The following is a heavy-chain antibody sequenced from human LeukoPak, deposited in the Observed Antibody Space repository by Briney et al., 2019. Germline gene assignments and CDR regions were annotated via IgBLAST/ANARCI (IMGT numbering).Heavy chain of an antibody. CDR3: ARTYVGATYDY. CDR2: IYYSGST. V-gene: IGHV4-39*01. CDR1: GGSIGSSSYY. J-gene: IGHJ4*02. Sequence: SETLSLTCTVSGGSIGSSSYYWGWIRQPPGKGLEWIGSIYYSGSTYYNPSLKSRVTISVDTSKNQFSLKLSSVTAADTAVYYCARTYVGATYDYWGQGTLVTVSS. D-gene: IGHD1-26*01.